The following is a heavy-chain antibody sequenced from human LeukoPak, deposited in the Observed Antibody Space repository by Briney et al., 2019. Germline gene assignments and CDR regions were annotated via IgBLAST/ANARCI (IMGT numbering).Heavy chain of an antibody. CDR2: ITGTSSTI. J-gene: IGHJ4*02. V-gene: IGHV3-48*01. CDR3: ARFRTWGDKAFDY. Sequence: GGSLRLSCAASGFSFSDYSINWFRQAPGKGLEWVSYITGTSSTIYYADSVKGRFTISRDSAKNSLYLQMNSLRAEDTAVYYCARFRTWGDKAFDYWGQGTLVTVSS. D-gene: IGHD2-21*02. CDR1: GFSFSDYS.